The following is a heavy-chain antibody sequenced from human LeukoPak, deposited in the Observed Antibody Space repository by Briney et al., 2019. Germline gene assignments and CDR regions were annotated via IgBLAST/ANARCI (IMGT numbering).Heavy chain of an antibody. D-gene: IGHD2-21*01. Sequence: SETLSLTCTVSGGSISSSSYYWGWIRQTPGKGLEWIGSMYYSGSTYYNPSLMSRVTISVDTSKNQFSLKLSSVTAADTAVYCCARGDYYYGMDVWGQGTTVTVSS. CDR2: MYYSGST. V-gene: IGHV4-39*07. CDR1: GGSISSSSYY. J-gene: IGHJ6*02. CDR3: ARGDYYYGMDV.